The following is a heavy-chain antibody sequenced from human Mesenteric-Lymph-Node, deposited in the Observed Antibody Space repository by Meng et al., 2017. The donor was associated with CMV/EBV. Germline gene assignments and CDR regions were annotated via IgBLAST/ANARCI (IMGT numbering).Heavy chain of an antibody. Sequence: GGSLRLSCAASGFSFSSYGMHWVRQAPGKGLKWVAFIRYDGSNKYYADSVKGRFTISRDNSKNTLYLQMNSLRAEDTAVYYCAKSLDYYDSSGYDAFDIWGQGTMVTVSS. CDR3: AKSLDYYDSSGYDAFDI. J-gene: IGHJ3*02. CDR1: GFSFSSYG. D-gene: IGHD3-22*01. CDR2: IRYDGSNK. V-gene: IGHV3-30*02.